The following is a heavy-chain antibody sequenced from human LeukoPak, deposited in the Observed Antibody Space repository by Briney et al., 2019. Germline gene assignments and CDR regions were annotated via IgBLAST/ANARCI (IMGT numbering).Heavy chain of an antibody. CDR2: ISYDGSNK. CDR3: ARDYYDSSGYYSDYYGMDV. V-gene: IGHV3-30-3*01. Sequence: GGSLRLSCAASGFTFSSYAMHWVRQAPGKGLEWVAVISYDGSNKYYADSVKGRFTISRDNSKNTLYLQMNSLRAEDTAVYCCARDYYDSSGYYSDYYGMDVWGQGTTVTVSS. CDR1: GFTFSSYA. J-gene: IGHJ6*02. D-gene: IGHD3-22*01.